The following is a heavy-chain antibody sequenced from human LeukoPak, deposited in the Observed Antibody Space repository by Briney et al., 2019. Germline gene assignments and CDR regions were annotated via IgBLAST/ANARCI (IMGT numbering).Heavy chain of an antibody. Sequence: VASVKVSCKASGYTFSSYYMHWVRQAPGQGLERMGIINPSGGGTSYAQKFQGRVTMTGDTSTSTVYMDLSSLRSEDTAMYYCARGYYDTRGSAFDIWGQGTMVTVSS. J-gene: IGHJ3*02. CDR2: INPSGGGT. CDR3: ARGYYDTRGSAFDI. V-gene: IGHV1-46*01. CDR1: GYTFSSYY. D-gene: IGHD3-22*01.